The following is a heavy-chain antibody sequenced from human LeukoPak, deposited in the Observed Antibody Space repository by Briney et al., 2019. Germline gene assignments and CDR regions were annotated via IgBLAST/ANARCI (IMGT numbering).Heavy chain of an antibody. V-gene: IGHV4-34*01. D-gene: IGHD3-10*01. CDR3: ARGGRVNYYCYMDV. J-gene: IGHJ6*03. CDR1: GGSFSGYY. CDR2: INHSGST. Sequence: SETLSLTCAVYGGSFSGYYWSWIRQPPGKGLEWIGEINHSGSTNYNPSLKSRVTISVDTSKNQFSLKLSSVTAADTAVYYCARGGRVNYYCYMDVWGKGTTVTVSS.